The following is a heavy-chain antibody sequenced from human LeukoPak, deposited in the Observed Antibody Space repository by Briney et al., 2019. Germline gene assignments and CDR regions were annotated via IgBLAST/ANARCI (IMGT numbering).Heavy chain of an antibody. CDR1: GFTVSSNY. Sequence: GSLRLSCAASGFTVSSNYMSWVRQAPGKGLEWVSVIYSGGSTYHADSVKGRFTISRDNSKNTLYLQINSLRAEDTAVYYCARKTYYYDTSGYDHDAFDIWGQGTMVTVSS. J-gene: IGHJ3*02. V-gene: IGHV3-53*01. CDR2: IYSGGST. CDR3: ARKTYYYDTSGYDHDAFDI. D-gene: IGHD3-22*01.